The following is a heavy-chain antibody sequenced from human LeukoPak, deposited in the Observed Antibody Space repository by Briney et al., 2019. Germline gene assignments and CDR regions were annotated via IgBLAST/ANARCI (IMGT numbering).Heavy chain of an antibody. CDR2: ISSGSRTI. D-gene: IGHD7-27*01. J-gene: IGHJ4*02. CDR1: GFTFSAYS. CDR3: ARESITGDRDFDY. Sequence: PGGSLRLSCVASGFTFSAYSMNWVRQAPGRGLEWLSYISSGSRTIYYADSVKGRFTILRDNAQNSLFFQMNSLRVDDTAVYYCARESITGDRDFDYWGQGTLITVSS. V-gene: IGHV3-48*01.